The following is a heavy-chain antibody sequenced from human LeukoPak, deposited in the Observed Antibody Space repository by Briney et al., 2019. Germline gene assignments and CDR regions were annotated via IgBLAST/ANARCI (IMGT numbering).Heavy chain of an antibody. V-gene: IGHV3-23*01. CDR1: GFTFSSYG. D-gene: IGHD6-19*01. J-gene: IGHJ4*02. Sequence: GGTLRLSCAASGFTFSSYGMSWVRQAPGKGLEWVSAISGSGGSTYYADSVKGRFTISRDNSKNTLYLQMNSLRAEDTAVYYCAKDGQQWLVGYYFDYWGQGTLVTVSS. CDR3: AKDGQQWLVGYYFDY. CDR2: ISGSGGST.